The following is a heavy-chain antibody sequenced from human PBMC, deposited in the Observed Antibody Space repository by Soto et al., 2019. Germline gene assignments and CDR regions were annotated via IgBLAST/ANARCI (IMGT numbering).Heavy chain of an antibody. J-gene: IGHJ4*02. CDR1: GYTFTSYA. CDR2: INAGNGNT. Sequence: QVQLVQSGAEVKKPGASVKVSCKASGYTFTSYAMHWVRQAPGQRLEWMGWINAGNGNTKYSQKFQGRVTITRDTSASTAYMELSSLRSEDTAVYYCARDLWPRKYSSSFCFDYWGQGTLVTVSS. D-gene: IGHD6-6*01. CDR3: ARDLWPRKYSSSFCFDY. V-gene: IGHV1-3*01.